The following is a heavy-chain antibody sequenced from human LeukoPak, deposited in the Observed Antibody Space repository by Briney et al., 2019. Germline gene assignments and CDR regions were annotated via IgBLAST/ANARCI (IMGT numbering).Heavy chain of an antibody. Sequence: ASVKVSCKASGYTFTRHYIQWVRQAPGQGLEWMAIINPSGGSTSYAQKFQGRVTMTRDTSTSTVYMELSGLRSEDTAVYYCARGYTWESGSFFIDHWGQGTLVTVSS. V-gene: IGHV1-46*01. J-gene: IGHJ4*02. D-gene: IGHD1-26*01. CDR3: ARGYTWESGSFFIDH. CDR1: GYTFTRHY. CDR2: INPSGGST.